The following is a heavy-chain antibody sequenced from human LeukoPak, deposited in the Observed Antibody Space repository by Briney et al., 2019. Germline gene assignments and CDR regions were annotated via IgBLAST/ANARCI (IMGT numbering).Heavy chain of an antibody. D-gene: IGHD5-24*01. J-gene: IGHJ3*02. CDR1: GFTFSTFA. CDR3: AKVVRVRGYNRGAFDI. Sequence: GGSLRLSCEASGFTFSTFAMIWVRQPPGKGLEWVSSIFPSGGEIHYADSVRGRFTISRDNSKSTLSLQMNSLRAEDTAVYYCAKVVRVRGYNRGAFDIWGQGTMVTVSS. CDR2: IFPSGGEI. V-gene: IGHV3-23*01.